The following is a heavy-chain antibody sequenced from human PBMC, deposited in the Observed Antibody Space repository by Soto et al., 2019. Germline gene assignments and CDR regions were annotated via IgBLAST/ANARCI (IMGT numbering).Heavy chain of an antibody. CDR1: GFTFSSYS. V-gene: IGHV3-21*01. CDR2: ISSSSSYI. Sequence: SGGLLRLSGSASGFTFSSYSMNWVRQAPGKGLEWVSSISSSSSYIYYADSVKGRFTISRDNAKNSLYLQMNSLRAEDTAVYYCAREYGDYARYGMDVWGQGTTVSVSS. D-gene: IGHD4-17*01. J-gene: IGHJ6*02. CDR3: AREYGDYARYGMDV.